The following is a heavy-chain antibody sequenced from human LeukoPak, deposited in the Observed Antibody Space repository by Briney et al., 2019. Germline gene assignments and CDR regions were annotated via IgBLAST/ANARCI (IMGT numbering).Heavy chain of an antibody. J-gene: IGHJ4*02. CDR3: AKQSWGSTYYFDY. CDR1: GFTLSSYG. V-gene: IGHV3-30*18. Sequence: GRSLRLSCAASGFTLSSYGMHWVRQAPGKGLEWVAVISYDRSNKYYADSVKGRFTISRDNSKNTLYLQMNSLRAEDTAVYYCAKQSWGSTYYFDYWGQGTLVTVSS. D-gene: IGHD7-27*01. CDR2: ISYDRSNK.